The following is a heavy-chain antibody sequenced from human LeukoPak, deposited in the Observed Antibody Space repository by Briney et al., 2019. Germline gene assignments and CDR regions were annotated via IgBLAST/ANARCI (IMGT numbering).Heavy chain of an antibody. CDR2: ISYDGSNK. Sequence: GGSLRLSCAASGFTFSSYAMHWVRQAPGKGLEWVAVISYDGSNKYYADSVKGRFTISRDNSKNTLYLQMNSLRAEDTAVYYCARAGYYYDSSGYCDHWGQGTLVTVSS. CDR1: GFTFSSYA. D-gene: IGHD3-22*01. V-gene: IGHV3-30-3*01. J-gene: IGHJ4*02. CDR3: ARAGYYYDSSGYCDH.